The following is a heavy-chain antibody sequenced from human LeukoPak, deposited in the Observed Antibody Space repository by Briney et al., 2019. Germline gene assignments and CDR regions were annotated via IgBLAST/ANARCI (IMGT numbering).Heavy chain of an antibody. CDR1: GFTFSNYD. J-gene: IGHJ4*02. V-gene: IGHV3-23*01. D-gene: IGHD3-16*01. Sequence: GGSLRLSCAASGFTFSNYDMSWVRQAPGKGLEWVSAVSGSAGYTYYADSVKGRFTISRDNSKNTLFLQMNSLRVEDTAVYFCAKRGLATSLRSDLNDYWGQGTLVTVSS. CDR3: AKRGLATSLRSDLNDY. CDR2: VSGSAGYT.